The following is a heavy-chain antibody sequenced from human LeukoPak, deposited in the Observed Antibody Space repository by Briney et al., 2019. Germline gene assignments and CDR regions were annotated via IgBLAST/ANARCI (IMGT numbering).Heavy chain of an antibody. CDR3: ARHPPRDGYIFGEFDY. CDR2: IYYRGST. Sequence: KSSDTLSLTCTVSGGSISSYYWSWIRQPPGKGLEGLGYIYYRGSTNYNPSLKSRVTISVDTSKKQFSLKLSSVTAADTAVYYCARHPPRDGYIFGEFDYWGQGTLVTVSS. J-gene: IGHJ4*02. V-gene: IGHV4-59*08. D-gene: IGHD5-24*01. CDR1: GGSISSYY.